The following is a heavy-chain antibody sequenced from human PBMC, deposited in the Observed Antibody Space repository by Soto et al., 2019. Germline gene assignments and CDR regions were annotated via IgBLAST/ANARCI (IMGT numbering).Heavy chain of an antibody. CDR1: GGTFSSYT. D-gene: IGHD3-10*01. CDR3: ARDRPLVLLWFGELFGGHADYYGMDV. J-gene: IGHJ6*02. CDR2: IIPILGIA. Sequence: QVQLVQSGAEVKKPGSSVKVSCKASGGTFSSYTISWVRQAPGQGLEWMGRIIPILGIANYAQKFQGRVTITADKSTSTAYMELSSLRSEDTAVYYCARDRPLVLLWFGELFGGHADYYGMDVWGQGTTVTVSS. V-gene: IGHV1-69*08.